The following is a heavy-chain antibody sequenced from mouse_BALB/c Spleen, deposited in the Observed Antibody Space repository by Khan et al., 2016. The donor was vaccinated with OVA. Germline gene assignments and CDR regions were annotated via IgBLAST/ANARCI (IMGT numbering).Heavy chain of an antibody. J-gene: IGHJ2*01. V-gene: IGHV1S135*01. CDR1: GYSFTDYN. CDR3: VRTDYYGSSYYFDY. D-gene: IGHD1-1*01. Sequence: EVQLQESGPELVKPGASVKVSCKASGYSFTDYNMFWVKQSHGKSLEWIGYIDPYNGGTSYNQKFEGKATLTVDKSSSTAFMHLSSLTSEDSAVFYCVRTDYYGSSYYFDYWGQGTTLTVSS. CDR2: IDPYNGGT.